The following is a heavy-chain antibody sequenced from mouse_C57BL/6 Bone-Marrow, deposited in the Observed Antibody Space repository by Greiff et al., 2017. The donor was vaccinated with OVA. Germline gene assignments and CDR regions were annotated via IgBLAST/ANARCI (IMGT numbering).Heavy chain of an antibody. V-gene: IGHV1-69*01. J-gene: IGHJ1*03. D-gene: IGHD1-2*01. CDR2: IDPSDSYT. CDR3: ARHYYWYFDV. CDR1: GYTFTSYW. Sequence: VQLKQPGAELVMPGASVKLSCKASGYTFTSYWMHWVKQRPGQGLEWIGEIDPSDSYTKYNQKFKGKSTLTVDKSSSTAYMQLGSLTSEDSAVYYCARHYYWYFDVWGTGTTVTVSS.